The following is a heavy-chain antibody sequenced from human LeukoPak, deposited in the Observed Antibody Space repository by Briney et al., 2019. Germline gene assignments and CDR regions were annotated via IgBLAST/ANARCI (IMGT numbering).Heavy chain of an antibody. Sequence: SETLSLTCAVYVGSFSGYYWSWIRQPPGKGLEWIWEINHSGSTNYNSYLKSRVTISVDTSKNQFSLKLSSVTAADTAVYYCARGYYGSGSHCCHMDVWGKGTTITVS. D-gene: IGHD3-10*01. CDR2: INHSGST. CDR1: VGSFSGYY. J-gene: IGHJ6*03. CDR3: ARGYYGSGSHCCHMDV. V-gene: IGHV4-34*01.